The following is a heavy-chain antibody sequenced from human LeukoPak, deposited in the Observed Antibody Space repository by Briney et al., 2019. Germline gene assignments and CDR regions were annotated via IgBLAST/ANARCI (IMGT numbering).Heavy chain of an antibody. CDR1: GFTFSSYG. J-gene: IGHJ4*02. CDR3: AKDQQNVLVWFGELLEDY. D-gene: IGHD3-10*01. Sequence: PGGSLRLSCAASGFTFSSYGMHWVRQAPGKGLEWVAFIRYDGSNKYYADSVKGRFTISRDNSKNTLYLQMNSLRAEDTAVYYCAKDQQNVLVWFGELLEDYWGQGTLVTVSS. CDR2: IRYDGSNK. V-gene: IGHV3-30*02.